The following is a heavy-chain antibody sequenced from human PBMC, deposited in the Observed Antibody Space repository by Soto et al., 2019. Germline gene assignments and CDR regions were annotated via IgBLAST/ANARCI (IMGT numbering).Heavy chain of an antibody. CDR1: GYNFAGYW. Sequence: GESLKISCKGSGYNFAGYWIAWVRQMPGKGLELMGVIYPSDSDTRYRPSFQGQVTISADKSISSAYLQWSSLRASDTAMYYCARGGVSTRTFDYWGQGTPVTVSS. D-gene: IGHD3-3*01. J-gene: IGHJ4*02. CDR3: ARGGVSTRTFDY. V-gene: IGHV5-51*01. CDR2: IYPSDSDT.